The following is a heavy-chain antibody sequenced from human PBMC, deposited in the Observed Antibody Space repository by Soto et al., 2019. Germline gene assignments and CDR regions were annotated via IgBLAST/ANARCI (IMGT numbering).Heavy chain of an antibody. CDR1: GFSLNTRAVG. V-gene: IGHV2-5*01. CDR2: INWNDDE. D-gene: IGHD2-15*01. J-gene: IGHJ3*02. Sequence: SGLTQVIPKHPLTLTCNFSGFSLNTRAVGVGWIRQPPGKALEWLALINWNDDERYSPSLKDRLTITKDTSRNHVVLTMTNVDPVDTATYYCAHRHDLGGFDSWGQGTTVTVSS. CDR3: AHRHDLGGFDS.